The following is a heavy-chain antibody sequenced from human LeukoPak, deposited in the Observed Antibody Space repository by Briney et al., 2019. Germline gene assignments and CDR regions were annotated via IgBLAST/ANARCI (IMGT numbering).Heavy chain of an antibody. D-gene: IGHD1-26*01. CDR2: ISGSGDNT. CDR1: GFTFSSYA. Sequence: GGSLRLSCAASGFTFSSYAMSWVRQAPGTGLEWVSAISGSGDNTYYADSMKGRFTISRDNSKNTLSLQMNSLRAEDTAVYYCAKVVGATTRGYFDYWGQGTLVTVSS. CDR3: AKVVGATTRGYFDY. J-gene: IGHJ4*02. V-gene: IGHV3-23*01.